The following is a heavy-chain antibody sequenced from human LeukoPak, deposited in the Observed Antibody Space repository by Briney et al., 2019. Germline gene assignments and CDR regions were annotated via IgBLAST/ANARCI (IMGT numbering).Heavy chain of an antibody. Sequence: GGSLRLSCAASGFTFRSYAMSWVRQAPGKGLEWVSAISGSGGSTSYADSGKGRFTISRDNSKKTLYPQMKRLRAEDTAVYYCAKRARSSTSCYTEFDSWGQGTPVTVSS. CDR1: GFTFRSYA. J-gene: IGHJ4*02. V-gene: IGHV3-23*01. D-gene: IGHD2-2*02. CDR2: ISGSGGST. CDR3: AKRARSSTSCYTEFDS.